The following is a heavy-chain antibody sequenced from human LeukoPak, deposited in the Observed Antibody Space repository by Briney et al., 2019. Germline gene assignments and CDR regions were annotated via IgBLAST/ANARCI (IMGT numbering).Heavy chain of an antibody. CDR2: ISGSSSDI. Sequence: GGSLRLSCAASGFTFSSFRMNWVRQAPGKGLEWVSSISGSSSDIYYADSVKGRFTISRDNAKNSLYLQMNSLGAEDTAVYYCAKGTYYDILTGYPTPGGLDYWGQGTLVTVSS. J-gene: IGHJ4*02. V-gene: IGHV3-21*04. CDR3: AKGTYYDILTGYPTPGGLDY. CDR1: GFTFSSFR. D-gene: IGHD3-9*01.